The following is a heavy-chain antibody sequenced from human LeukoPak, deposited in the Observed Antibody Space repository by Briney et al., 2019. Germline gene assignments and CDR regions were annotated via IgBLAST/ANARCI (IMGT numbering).Heavy chain of an antibody. CDR1: GGTFSSYA. D-gene: IGHD4-17*01. V-gene: IGHV1-69*01. J-gene: IGHJ5*02. CDR3: ARAAMTTVTWSWFDP. CDR2: IIPIFGTA. Sequence: SVKVSCKASGGTFSSYAISWVRQAPGQGLEWMGGIIPIFGTANYAQKFHGRVTITADESTSTAYMELSSLSSEDTAVYYCARAAMTTVTWSWFDPWGQGTLVTVSS.